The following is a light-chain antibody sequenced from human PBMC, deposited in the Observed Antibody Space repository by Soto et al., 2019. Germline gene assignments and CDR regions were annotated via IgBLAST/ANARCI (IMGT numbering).Light chain of an antibody. V-gene: IGKV3-15*01. CDR1: QSVRSN. Sequence: EIVMTQSPATLSVSPGETATLSCRASQSVRSNLAWYQQRPGQAPRLLIYGASTRATGIPARFSGSGSGTDFSLTISGLQTEDFAVYYCQQSHKWPRTFGRGTKVEIK. CDR2: GAS. J-gene: IGKJ1*01. CDR3: QQSHKWPRT.